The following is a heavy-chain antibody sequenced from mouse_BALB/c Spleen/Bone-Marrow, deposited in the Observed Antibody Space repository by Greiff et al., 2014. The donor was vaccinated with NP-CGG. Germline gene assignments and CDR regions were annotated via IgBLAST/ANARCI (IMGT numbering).Heavy chain of an antibody. D-gene: IGHD2-4*01. CDR1: GFNIKDTY. V-gene: IGHV14-3*02. J-gene: IGHJ2*01. CDR3: ARYDYGVYFDY. Sequence: VQLQQSGAEVVRPGASVKLSCTASGFNIKDTYMHWVKQRPEQGLEWIGRIDPANGNTKYNPKFQGKTTIPADTSSNTAYLQLSSLTSEDTAVYYCARYDYGVYFDYWGQGTTLTVSS. CDR2: IDPANGNT.